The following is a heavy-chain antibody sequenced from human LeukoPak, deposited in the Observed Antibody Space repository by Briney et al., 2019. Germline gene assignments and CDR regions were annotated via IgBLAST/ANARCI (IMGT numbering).Heavy chain of an antibody. D-gene: IGHD3-22*01. Sequence: PGGSLRLSCAASGFTFSDYYMSWIRQAPGKGLEWVSYISSSSSYTNYADSVKGRFTISRDNAKNSLYLQMNSLRAEDTAVYYCARVIKTYDSSGYYYEGYSDYWGQGTLVTVSS. CDR3: ARVIKTYDSSGYYYEGYSDY. J-gene: IGHJ4*02. V-gene: IGHV3-11*05. CDR1: GFTFSDYY. CDR2: ISSSSSYT.